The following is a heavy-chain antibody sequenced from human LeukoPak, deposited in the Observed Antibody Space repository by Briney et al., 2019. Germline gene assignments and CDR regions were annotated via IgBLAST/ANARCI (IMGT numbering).Heavy chain of an antibody. V-gene: IGHV3-11*01. J-gene: IGHJ4*01. CDR1: GFTFSDYY. CDR2: ISGSGSTI. Sequence: GGSLRLSCAASGFTFSDYYMSWIRRAPGKGLEWVSYISGSGSTIYYADSVKGRFTISRDNAENSLYLQMNSLRAEDTAVYYCAQDHNTEGTGYWGPGTLVTVSS. D-gene: IGHD2-8*02. CDR3: AQDHNTEGTGY.